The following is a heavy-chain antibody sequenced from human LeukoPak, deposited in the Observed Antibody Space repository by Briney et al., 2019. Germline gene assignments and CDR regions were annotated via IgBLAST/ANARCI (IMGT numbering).Heavy chain of an antibody. CDR3: ARSYDWAHAFDI. CDR2: IYLGDSDT. D-gene: IGHD1-1*01. J-gene: IGHJ3*02. CDR1: GYSFTSDW. Sequence: GESLKISCKGSGYSFTSDWIGWVRQMPGKGLEWRGIIYLGDSDTRYSPSLQGQVTISADKSISAAYLQWSRLTAAAPAISFVARSYDWAHAFDISGQGTMVTVSS. V-gene: IGHV5-51*01.